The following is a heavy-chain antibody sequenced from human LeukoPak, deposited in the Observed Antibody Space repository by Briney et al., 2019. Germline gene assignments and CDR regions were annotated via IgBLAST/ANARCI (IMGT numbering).Heavy chain of an antibody. D-gene: IGHD3-10*01. CDR1: GFTFSSYA. V-gene: IGHV3-64D*06. CDR3: VKDRRYYYGSGSEFDY. J-gene: IGHJ4*02. CDR2: ISSNGGST. Sequence: GGSLRLSCSASGFTFSSYAMHWVRQAPGKGLGYVSAISSNGGSTYYADSVKGRFTISRDNSKNTLYLQMSSLRAEDTAVYYCVKDRRYYYGSGSEFDYWGQGTLVTVSS.